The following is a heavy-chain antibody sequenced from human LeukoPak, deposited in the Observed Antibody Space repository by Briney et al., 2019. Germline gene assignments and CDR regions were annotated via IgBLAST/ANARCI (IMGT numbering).Heavy chain of an antibody. Sequence: GGPLRLSCAASGFTFSSYGMHWGRQAPGKGLEWVAVIWQDGSNKYYADSVKGRFTISRDNSKTTLYLQMNSLRAEDTAVYYCAKGDYGDYSPPMGYWGQGTLVTVSS. J-gene: IGHJ4*02. CDR1: GFTFSSYG. V-gene: IGHV3-33*06. CDR3: AKGDYGDYSPPMGY. CDR2: IWQDGSNK. D-gene: IGHD4-17*01.